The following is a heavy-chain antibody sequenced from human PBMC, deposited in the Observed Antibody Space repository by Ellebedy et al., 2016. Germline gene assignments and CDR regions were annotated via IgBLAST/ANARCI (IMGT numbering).Heavy chain of an antibody. CDR1: GYSFTSYW. D-gene: IGHD6-13*01. V-gene: IGHV5-51*01. CDR3: ARVLAALGGYYGMDV. CDR2: IYPGDSDT. Sequence: GGSLRLSXKGSGYSFTSYWIGWVRQMPGKGLEWMGIIYPGDSDTRYSPSFQGQVTISADKSISTAYLQWSSLKASDTAMYYCARVLAALGGYYGMDVWGQGTTVTVSS. J-gene: IGHJ6*02.